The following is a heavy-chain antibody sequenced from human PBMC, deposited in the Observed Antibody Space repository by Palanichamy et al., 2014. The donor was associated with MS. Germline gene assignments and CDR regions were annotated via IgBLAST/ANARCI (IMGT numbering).Heavy chain of an antibody. Sequence: QVQLVQSGAEVKKPGASVKVSCKASGYTFTGYYMHWVRQAPGQGLEWMGWINPNSGGTNYAQKFQGWVTMTRDTSISTAYMELSRLRSDDTAVYYCARGPGEYYDSSGYRAFDYWGQGTLVTVSS. CDR1: GYTFTGYY. J-gene: IGHJ4*02. D-gene: IGHD3-22*01. CDR2: INPNSGGT. V-gene: IGHV1-2*04. CDR3: ARGPGEYYDSSGYRAFDY.